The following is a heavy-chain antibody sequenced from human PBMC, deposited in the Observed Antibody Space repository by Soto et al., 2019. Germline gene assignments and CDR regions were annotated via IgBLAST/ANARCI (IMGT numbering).Heavy chain of an antibody. J-gene: IGHJ6*02. CDR2: ISGSGGGT. D-gene: IGHD5-12*01. Sequence: PGGSLRLSCVASGFTFSSNSMSWVRQAPGKGLEWLSAISGSGGGTYYADSVKGRFTISRDNSKNTLFLQMSSLSAEDTAVYYCAKWGYTLGYSYYGLDVWGQGTTVTVS. CDR3: AKWGYTLGYSYYGLDV. V-gene: IGHV3-23*01. CDR1: GFTFSSNS.